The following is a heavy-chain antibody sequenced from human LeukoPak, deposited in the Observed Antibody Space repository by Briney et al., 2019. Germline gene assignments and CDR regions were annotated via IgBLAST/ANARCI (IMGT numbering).Heavy chain of an antibody. V-gene: IGHV3-13*04. Sequence: GGSLRLSCAASGFTFSSYDMHWVRQATGKGLEWVSAVNTAGDTYYPGSVKGRFTISRENAKNSLYLQMNSLRVGDTAVYYCARGIPPAYYYGMGVWGQGTTVIVSS. J-gene: IGHJ6*02. CDR1: GFTFSSYD. CDR2: VNTAGDT. CDR3: ARGIPPAYYYGMGV.